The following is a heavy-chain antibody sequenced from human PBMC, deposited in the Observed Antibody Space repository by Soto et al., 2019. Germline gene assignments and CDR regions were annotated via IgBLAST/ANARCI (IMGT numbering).Heavy chain of an antibody. CDR3: ATHFYGAYVVDS. Sequence: ETLSLTCTVSGFSISSGHYWGWMRQTPGKGLEWIGSTHHSGRTYYSTSLKSRVTISVDTSKNQVSLRLRSVTAADTALYYCATHFYGAYVVDSWGQGTLVTVSS. CDR2: THHSGRT. J-gene: IGHJ4*02. D-gene: IGHD4-17*01. CDR1: GFSISSGHY. V-gene: IGHV4-38-2*02.